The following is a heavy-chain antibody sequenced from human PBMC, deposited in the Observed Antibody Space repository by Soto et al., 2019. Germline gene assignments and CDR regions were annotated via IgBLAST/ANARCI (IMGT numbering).Heavy chain of an antibody. D-gene: IGHD3-10*01. V-gene: IGHV3-49*03. CDR2: IRNRRERGTT. Sequence: RSLGLSCTASGFSFGDNHLSWFRQAPGKGLEWIAFIRNRRERGTTEYAASVNGRFTVSRDDSKTIAYLQMNSLKIEDTAVYYCTRWKGSYSDYWGQGP. CDR3: TRWKGSYSDY. CDR1: GFSFGDNH. J-gene: IGHJ4*02.